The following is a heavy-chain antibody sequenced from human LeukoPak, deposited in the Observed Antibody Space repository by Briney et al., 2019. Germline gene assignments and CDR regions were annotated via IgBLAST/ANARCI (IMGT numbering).Heavy chain of an antibody. CDR1: GFTFSSYG. V-gene: IGHV3-33*06. Sequence: PGGSLRLSCAASGFTFSSYGMHWVRQAPGKGLEWVAVIWYDGSNKYYADSVKGRFTIYRDNSKNTLYLQMNSLRAEDTAVYYCAKAGPENWGQGTLVTVSS. CDR2: IWYDGSNK. CDR3: AKAGPEN. J-gene: IGHJ4*02.